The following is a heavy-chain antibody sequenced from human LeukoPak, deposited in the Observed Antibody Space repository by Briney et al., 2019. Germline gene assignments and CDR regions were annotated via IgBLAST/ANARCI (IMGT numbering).Heavy chain of an antibody. J-gene: IGHJ6*03. CDR3: ARAPGDYYYYYMDV. Sequence: ASETLSLTCAVYGGSFSGYYWSWIRQPPGKGLEWIGEINHSGSTNYNPSLKSRVTISVDTSKNQFSPKLSSVTAADTAVYYCARAPGDYYYYYMDVWGKGTTVTVSS. V-gene: IGHV4-34*01. CDR2: INHSGST. D-gene: IGHD3-10*01. CDR1: GGSFSGYY.